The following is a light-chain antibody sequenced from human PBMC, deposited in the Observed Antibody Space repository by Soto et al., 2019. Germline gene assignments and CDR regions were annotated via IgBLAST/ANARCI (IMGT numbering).Light chain of an antibody. CDR1: QSINTY. V-gene: IGKV1-39*01. Sequence: HVTHSASSLTASVGDRVSITCRASQSINTYVNWYQHKPGKAPELLIFAASSLQRGVPSRFSGSGSGTDFILTISSLQPEDFASYYCQQTYSAPLTFCGGTKVDI. J-gene: IGKJ4*01. CDR2: AAS. CDR3: QQTYSAPLT.